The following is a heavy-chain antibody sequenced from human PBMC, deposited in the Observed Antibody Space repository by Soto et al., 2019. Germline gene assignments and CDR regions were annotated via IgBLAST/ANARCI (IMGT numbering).Heavy chain of an antibody. D-gene: IGHD2-15*01. CDR1: GGTFSSYA. J-gene: IGHJ6*02. V-gene: IGHV1-69*05. Sequence: QVQLVQSGAEVKKPGSSVKVSCKASGGTFSSYAISWVRQAPGQGLEWMGGIIPIFGTANYTQKFQGSVTLTPYEYTSQPSMDPNSLTPDDTAVYYCPRVVVVHAPLVNYYGMDVWGQGTTVTVSS. CDR2: IIPIFGTA. CDR3: PRVVVVHAPLVNYYGMDV.